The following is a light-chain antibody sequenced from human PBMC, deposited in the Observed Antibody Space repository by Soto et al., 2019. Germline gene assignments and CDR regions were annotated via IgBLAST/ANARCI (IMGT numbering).Light chain of an antibody. CDR2: DAS. V-gene: IGKV1-5*01. CDR1: QSIGTW. J-gene: IGKJ1*01. CDR3: QQYATYAPST. Sequence: DIQLTQSPSTLSASVGDRITITCRASQSIGTWLAWYQHRPGEGPKLLIYDASSLESGVPSRFSGSGSATEFSLTISSLESGDSGTYHCQQYATYAPSTFGQGTKVEIK.